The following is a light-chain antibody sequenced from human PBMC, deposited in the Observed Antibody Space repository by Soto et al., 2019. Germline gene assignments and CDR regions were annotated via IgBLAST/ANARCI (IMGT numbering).Light chain of an antibody. J-gene: IGKJ1*01. CDR1: QSLSSY. CDR3: QQYNSYPWT. V-gene: IGKV1-5*01. Sequence: DIQMTQSPSTLSASVGDRVTITCRSSQSLSSYLAWYQQKPGTAPNLLIYDASNLESGVPSRFSGSGSGTEFSLTISSLQPDDSATYYCQQYNSYPWTFGLGTKVDLK. CDR2: DAS.